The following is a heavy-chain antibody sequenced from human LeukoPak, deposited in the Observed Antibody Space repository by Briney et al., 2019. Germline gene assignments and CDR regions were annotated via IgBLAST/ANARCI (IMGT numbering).Heavy chain of an antibody. Sequence: GRSLRLSCAASGFTFSDYYMSWIRQAPGKGLEWVSYISSSSSYTNYADSVKGRFTISRDNAKNSLYLQMNSLRAEDTAVYYCARTLGSSLFDYWGQGTLVTVSS. CDR3: ARTLGSSLFDY. CDR2: ISSSSSYT. CDR1: GFTFSDYY. V-gene: IGHV3-11*06. J-gene: IGHJ4*02. D-gene: IGHD6-6*01.